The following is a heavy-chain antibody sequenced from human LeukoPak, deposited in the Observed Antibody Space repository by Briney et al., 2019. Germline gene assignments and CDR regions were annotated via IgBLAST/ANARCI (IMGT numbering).Heavy chain of an antibody. J-gene: IGHJ4*02. CDR2: IYTSGST. V-gene: IGHV4-4*07. Sequence: SETLSLTCTVSGGSISSYYWSWIRQPAGKGLEWIGRIYTSGSTNYNPSLKGRVTMSVDTSKNQFSLKLSSVTAADTAVYYCARGGYYYDSSGYYRFDYWGQGTLVTVSS. CDR3: ARGGYYYDSSGYYRFDY. D-gene: IGHD3-22*01. CDR1: GGSISSYY.